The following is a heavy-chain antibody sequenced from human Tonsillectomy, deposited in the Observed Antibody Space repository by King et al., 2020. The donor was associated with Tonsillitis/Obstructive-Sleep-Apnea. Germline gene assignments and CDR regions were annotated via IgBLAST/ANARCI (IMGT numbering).Heavy chain of an antibody. J-gene: IGHJ4*02. CDR1: GYSFSNYW. Sequence: VQLVESGAEVKKPGESLKISCKGSGYSFSNYWIGWVRQMPGKGLEWMGIIYPSDSDTTYSPCFQGQVTISVDKSSSTAYLQWGSLKASDTAMYYCARQGLYGGNPDYWGQGTLVTVSS. D-gene: IGHD4-23*01. CDR2: IYPSDSDT. CDR3: ARQGLYGGNPDY. V-gene: IGHV5-51*01.